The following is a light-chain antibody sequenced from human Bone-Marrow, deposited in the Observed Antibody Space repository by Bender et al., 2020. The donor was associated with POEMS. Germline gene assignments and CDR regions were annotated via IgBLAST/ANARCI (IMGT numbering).Light chain of an antibody. Sequence: SFELTQPPSVSVSPGQTATITCSGDKLGSKYACWYQQKAGQSPVLVIYQDTKRPSGIPERFSGSKSGTSASLAITGLQAEDEGDYYCQSYDNSLGGWVFGGGTKLTVL. J-gene: IGLJ3*02. CDR2: QDT. CDR1: KLGSKY. V-gene: IGLV3-1*01. CDR3: QSYDNSLGGWV.